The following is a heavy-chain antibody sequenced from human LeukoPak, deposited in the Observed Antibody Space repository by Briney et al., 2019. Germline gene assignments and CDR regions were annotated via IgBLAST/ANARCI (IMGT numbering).Heavy chain of an antibody. CDR1: GFTFRSYE. CDR2: ISSSGSTI. J-gene: IGHJ4*02. Sequence: PGGSLRLSCAASGFTFRSYEMNWVRQAPGKGLEWVSYISSSGSTIYYADSVKGRFTISRDNAKNLLYLQMNSLRAEDTAVYYCVREGGYDPFENWGQGTLVTVSS. D-gene: IGHD5-12*01. CDR3: VREGGYDPFEN. V-gene: IGHV3-48*03.